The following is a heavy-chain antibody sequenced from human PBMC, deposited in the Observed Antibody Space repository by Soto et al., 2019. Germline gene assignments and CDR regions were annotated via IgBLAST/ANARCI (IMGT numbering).Heavy chain of an antibody. Sequence: GGSLRLSCAASGFTFSGYWMHWVRQAPGKGLVWVSRIDSDGSSTSYADSVKGRFTISRDNAKNTLDLQMNSLRAEDTAVYYCVRERSYTGSYGIAYWGQGTLVTVS. D-gene: IGHD1-26*01. CDR1: GFTFSGYW. CDR2: IDSDGSST. CDR3: VRERSYTGSYGIAY. J-gene: IGHJ4*02. V-gene: IGHV3-74*01.